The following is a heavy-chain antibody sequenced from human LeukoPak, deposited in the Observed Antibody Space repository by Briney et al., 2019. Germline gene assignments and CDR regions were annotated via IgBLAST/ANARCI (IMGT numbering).Heavy chain of an antibody. J-gene: IGHJ3*02. V-gene: IGHV3-23*01. CDR2: ISGSGGST. CDR3: ARVVVPAANTSGAFDI. Sequence: GGSLRLSCAASGFTFSSYAMSWVRQAPGKGLEWVSAISGSGGSTYYADSVKGRFTISRDNSKNTLYLQMNSLRAEDTAVYYCARVVVPAANTSGAFDIWGQGTMVTVSS. CDR1: GFTFSSYA. D-gene: IGHD2-2*01.